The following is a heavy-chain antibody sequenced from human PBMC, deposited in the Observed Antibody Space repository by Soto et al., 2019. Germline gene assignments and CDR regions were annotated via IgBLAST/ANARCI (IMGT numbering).Heavy chain of an antibody. D-gene: IGHD3-22*01. CDR2: INPRGGGT. V-gene: IGHV1-46*01. CDR1: GYTFTNYY. Sequence: EASVKVSCKASGYTFTNYYIHWVRQAPGQGLEWMGIINPRGGGTAYAQKLQGRVAMTRDTSTSTVYMEVSSLRSEDTALYYCARGPYYYDTTGQVDYWGEGTLVTVSS. J-gene: IGHJ4*02. CDR3: ARGPYYYDTTGQVDY.